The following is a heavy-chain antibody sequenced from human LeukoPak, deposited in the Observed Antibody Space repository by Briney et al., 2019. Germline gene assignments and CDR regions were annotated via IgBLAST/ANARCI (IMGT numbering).Heavy chain of an antibody. D-gene: IGHD4-17*01. Sequence: GGSLRLSCAASGFTVSSNYMSWVRQAPGKGLEWVSVIYSGGSTYYADSVKGRFTISRHNSKNTLYLQMNSLRAEDTAVYYCARALHGDYGEYYFDYWAREPWSPSPQ. J-gene: IGHJ4*02. CDR2: IYSGGST. CDR3: ARALHGDYGEYYFDY. CDR1: GFTVSSNY. V-gene: IGHV3-53*04.